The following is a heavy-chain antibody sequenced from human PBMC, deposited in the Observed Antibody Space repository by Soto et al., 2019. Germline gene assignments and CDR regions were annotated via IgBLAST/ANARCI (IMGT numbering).Heavy chain of an antibody. CDR3: AREGWYEYFQH. V-gene: IGHV4-30-4*01. Sequence: SETLSLTCTVSGGSISSGDYYWSWIRQPPGKGLEWIGYIYYSGSTYYNPSLKSRVTISVDTSKNQFSLKLSSVTAADTAVYYCAREGWYEYFQHWGQGTLVTVSS. CDR1: GGSISSGDYY. CDR2: IYYSGST. J-gene: IGHJ1*01. D-gene: IGHD6-19*01.